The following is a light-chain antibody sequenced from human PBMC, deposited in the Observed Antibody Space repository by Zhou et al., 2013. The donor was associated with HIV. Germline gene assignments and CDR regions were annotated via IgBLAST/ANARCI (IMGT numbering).Light chain of an antibody. CDR1: QSITNW. Sequence: DIQMTQSPSTLSASVGDRVTITCRASQSITNWLAWYQQKPGKVPKLLIYKASSLESGVPSRFSGSGSGTEFTLTISSLQPDDFATYYCQQCNTYSTFGQGTKVEIK. V-gene: IGKV1-5*03. CDR3: QQCNTYST. J-gene: IGKJ1*01. CDR2: KAS.